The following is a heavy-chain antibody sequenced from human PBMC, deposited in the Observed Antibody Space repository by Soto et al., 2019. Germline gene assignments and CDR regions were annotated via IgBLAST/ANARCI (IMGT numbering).Heavy chain of an antibody. Sequence: SLRLSCASSGFTFSSYGMHWVRQAPGKGLEWVAVISYDGSNKYYADSVKGRFTISRDNSKNTLYLQMNSLRAEDTAVYYCAKGGIQLWSHFDYWGQGALVTVSS. CDR1: GFTFSSYG. CDR3: AKGGIQLWSHFDY. D-gene: IGHD5-18*01. J-gene: IGHJ4*02. V-gene: IGHV3-30*18. CDR2: ISYDGSNK.